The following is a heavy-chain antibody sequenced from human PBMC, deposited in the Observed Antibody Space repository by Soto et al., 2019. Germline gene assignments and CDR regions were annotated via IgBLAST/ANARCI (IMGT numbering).Heavy chain of an antibody. CDR1: GGSISSYY. CDR2: IYYSGST. J-gene: IGHJ4*02. V-gene: IGHV4-59*01. CDR3: ARSYVGATSRVFDY. Sequence: QVQLQESGPGLVKPSETLSLTCTVSGGSISSYYWSWIRQPPGKGLEWIGYIYYSGSTNYNPSLKSRVTISVDTSKNQFSLKLSSVTAADTAVYYCARSYVGATSRVFDYWGQGTLVTVSS. D-gene: IGHD1-26*01.